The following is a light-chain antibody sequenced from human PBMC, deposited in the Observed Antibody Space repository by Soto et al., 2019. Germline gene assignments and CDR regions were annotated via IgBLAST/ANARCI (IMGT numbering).Light chain of an antibody. CDR1: QGISTR. CDR3: QQLQRTPFT. CDR2: GAS. J-gene: IGKJ3*01. V-gene: IGKV1-5*01. Sequence: DIQMTQSPSTLSASVGDRVTITCRASQGISTRLAWYQQKPGKAPKLLIYGASKLQSGVPSRFSGFGSGTEFTLTISSLQPEDFATYHCQQLQRTPFTFGPGTTVDV.